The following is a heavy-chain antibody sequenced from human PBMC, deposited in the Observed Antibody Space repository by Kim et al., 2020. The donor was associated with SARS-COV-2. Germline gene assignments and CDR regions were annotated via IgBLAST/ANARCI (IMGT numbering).Heavy chain of an antibody. J-gene: IGHJ4*02. CDR1: GGSISSGSYY. V-gene: IGHV4-61*02. Sequence: SETLSLTCTVSGGSISSGSYYWSWLRQPAGKGLEWIGRIYTSGSTNYNPSLKSRVTISVHTSKNQFSLKLSSVTAADTAVDYCAREGWELPFDYWGQGTLVTVSS. CDR3: AREGWELPFDY. CDR2: IYTSGST. D-gene: IGHD2-15*01.